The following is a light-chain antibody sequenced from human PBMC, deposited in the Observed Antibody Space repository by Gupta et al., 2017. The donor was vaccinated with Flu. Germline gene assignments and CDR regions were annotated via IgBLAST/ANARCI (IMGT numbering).Light chain of an antibody. J-gene: IGLJ2*01. CDR3: QVWDSSSEHQV. Sequence: GGNNIGSKTVHWYQQKPGQAPVLVVYDDSDGPSGIPERLSGSNSGNTATLTISRVEDGDEADYYCQVWDSSSEHQVFGGGTKLTVL. CDR2: DDS. V-gene: IGLV3-21*02. CDR1: NIGSKT.